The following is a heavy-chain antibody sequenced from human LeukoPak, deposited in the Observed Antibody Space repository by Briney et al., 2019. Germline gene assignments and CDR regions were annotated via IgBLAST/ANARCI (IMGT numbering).Heavy chain of an antibody. CDR2: INHSGST. CDR1: GGSFSGYY. CDR3: ARRSSKRFNWYFDL. J-gene: IGHJ2*01. V-gene: IGHV4-34*01. D-gene: IGHD5-24*01. Sequence: KPSETLSLTCAVYGGSFSGYYWSWIRQPPGKGLEWIGEINHSGSTNYNPSLKSRVTISVDTSKNQSSLKLSSVTAADTAVYYCARRSSKRFNWYFDLWGRGTLVTVSS.